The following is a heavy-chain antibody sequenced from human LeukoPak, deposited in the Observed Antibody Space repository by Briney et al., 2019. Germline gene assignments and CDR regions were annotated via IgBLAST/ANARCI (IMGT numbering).Heavy chain of an antibody. V-gene: IGHV3-7*01. J-gene: IGHJ4*01. CDR1: GFTFSDYW. D-gene: IGHD1/OR15-1a*01. CDR3: ARDGTAPGLYFDL. CDR2: IRQDGSEK. Sequence: GGSLRLSCAASGFTFSDYWMNWVRLAPGKGLEWVTSIRQDGSEKSYVDSVKGRFTISRDNTWNSLYLQMNSLRAEDTAVYYCARDGTAPGLYFDLWGQGTLVTVSS.